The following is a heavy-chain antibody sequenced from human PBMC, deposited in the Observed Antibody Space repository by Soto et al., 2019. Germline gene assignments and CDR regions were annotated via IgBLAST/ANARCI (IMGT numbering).Heavy chain of an antibody. CDR1: GFTFSDYY. Sequence: GGSLRLSCAASGFTFSDYYMSWIRQAPGKGLEWVSYISSSGSTIYYADSVKGRFTISRDNAKNSLYLQMNSLRAEDTAVYYCARVQLRYFDWPRPGWFDPWGQGTLVTVSS. CDR2: ISSSGSTI. D-gene: IGHD3-9*01. CDR3: ARVQLRYFDWPRPGWFDP. J-gene: IGHJ5*02. V-gene: IGHV3-11*01.